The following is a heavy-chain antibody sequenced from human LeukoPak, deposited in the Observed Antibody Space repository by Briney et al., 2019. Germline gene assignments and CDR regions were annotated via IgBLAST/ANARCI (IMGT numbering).Heavy chain of an antibody. V-gene: IGHV5-51*01. Sequence: LGESLKISCKVSGYNFTNYWIAWVRQMPGKGPEWMGIIFPDDSDTRYSPSFQGQVTISADKSITTAYLQWSSLKASDIAMYYCARLLGAVAGYNWFDPWGQGTLVTVSS. CDR2: IFPDDSDT. J-gene: IGHJ5*02. CDR3: ARLLGAVAGYNWFDP. CDR1: GYNFTNYW. D-gene: IGHD6-19*01.